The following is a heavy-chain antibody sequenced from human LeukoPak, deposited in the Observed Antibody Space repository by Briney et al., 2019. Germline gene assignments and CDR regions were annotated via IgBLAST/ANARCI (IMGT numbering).Heavy chain of an antibody. CDR3: ARVCGGDDSSGYYSNWFDP. D-gene: IGHD3-22*01. Sequence: GESLKISCKGSGYSFTSYWIGWVRQMPGKGLEWMGIIYPGDSDTRYSPSFQGQVTISADKSISTAYLQWSSLKASDTAMYYCARVCGGDDSSGYYSNWFDPWGQGTLVTVSS. CDR1: GYSFTSYW. CDR2: IYPGDSDT. V-gene: IGHV5-51*01. J-gene: IGHJ5*02.